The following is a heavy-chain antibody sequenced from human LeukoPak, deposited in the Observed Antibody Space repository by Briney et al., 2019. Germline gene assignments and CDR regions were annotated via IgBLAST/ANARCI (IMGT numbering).Heavy chain of an antibody. Sequence: GGSLRLSCAASGFTFSSYEMNWVRQAPGKGLEWVSYISSSGSTIYYADSVKGRFTISRDNSKNTLYLQMNSLRAEDTAVYYCARRAGGYSHPYDYWGQGTLVTVSS. J-gene: IGHJ4*02. CDR1: GFTFSSYE. CDR3: ARRAGGYSHPYDY. V-gene: IGHV3-48*03. D-gene: IGHD4-23*01. CDR2: ISSSGSTI.